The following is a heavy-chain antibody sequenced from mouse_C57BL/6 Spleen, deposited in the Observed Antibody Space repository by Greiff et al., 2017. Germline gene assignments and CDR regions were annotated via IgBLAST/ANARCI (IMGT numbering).Heavy chain of an antibody. J-gene: IGHJ4*01. D-gene: IGHD2-14*01. CDR2: IYPGDGDT. Sequence: QVQLKQSGAELVKPGASVKISCKASGYAFSSYWMNWVKQRPGKGLEWIGQIYPGDGDTNYNGKFKGKATLTADKSSSTAYMQLSSLTSEDSAVYFFARWMEYDSVYYAMDYWGQGTSVTVSS. CDR3: ARWMEYDSVYYAMDY. CDR1: GYAFSSYW. V-gene: IGHV1-80*01.